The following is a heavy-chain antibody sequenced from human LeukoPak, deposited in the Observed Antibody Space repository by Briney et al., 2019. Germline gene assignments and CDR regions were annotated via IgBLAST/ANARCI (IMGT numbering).Heavy chain of an antibody. CDR2: IYTGGST. J-gene: IGHJ6*03. D-gene: IGHD1-1*01. CDR1: GGSISSGSYY. CDR3: VRAPTTYYMDV. Sequence: SQTLSLTCTVSGGSISSGSYYWSWIRQPAGKGLEWIGRIYTGGSTNYNPSLKSRVTISVDTSRNQFSLTLSSVTAADTAVYYCVRAPTTYYMDVWGKGATVTVSS. V-gene: IGHV4-61*02.